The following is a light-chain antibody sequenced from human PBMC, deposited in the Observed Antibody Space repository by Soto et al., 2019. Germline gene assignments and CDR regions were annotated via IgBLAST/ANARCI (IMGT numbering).Light chain of an antibody. CDR1: QSVSNSY. CDR3: QQYGNSPPWT. J-gene: IGKJ1*01. CDR2: GAS. V-gene: IGKV3-20*01. Sequence: EIVLTQSPGTLSLSPGDRATLSCRASQSVSNSYLAWYQQKAGQAPRLLIYGASSRATGIPDRFSGSGSGTDFTLTISRLEPEDFAVYYCQQYGNSPPWTFVQGTTVEIK.